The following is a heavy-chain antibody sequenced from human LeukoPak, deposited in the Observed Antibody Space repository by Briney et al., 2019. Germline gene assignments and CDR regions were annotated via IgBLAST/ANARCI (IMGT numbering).Heavy chain of an antibody. V-gene: IGHV1-2*02. D-gene: IGHD6-19*01. J-gene: IGHJ4*02. CDR1: GGTFSSYA. Sequence: ASLKVSCKASGGTFSSYAISWVRQAPGQGLEWMGWINPNTGGTKYSQKFQGRVTMTSNTSITTAYIELSSLRSDDTAVYYCARVKRTTGWYYFDYWGQGTLVTVSS. CDR2: INPNTGGT. CDR3: ARVKRTTGWYYFDY.